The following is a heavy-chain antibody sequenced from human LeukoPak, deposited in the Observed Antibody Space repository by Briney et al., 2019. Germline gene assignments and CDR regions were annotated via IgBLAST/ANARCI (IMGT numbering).Heavy chain of an antibody. V-gene: IGHV4-61*01. CDR2: IYYSGST. CDR1: GYSISSGYY. D-gene: IGHD3-22*01. Sequence: PSETLSLTCAVSGYSISSGYYWGWIRQPPGKGLEWIGYIYYSGSTNYNPSLKSRVTISVDTSKNQFSLKLSSVTAADTAVYYCARQFRYYYDSSGYAFDIWGQGTMVTVSS. CDR3: ARQFRYYYDSSGYAFDI. J-gene: IGHJ3*02.